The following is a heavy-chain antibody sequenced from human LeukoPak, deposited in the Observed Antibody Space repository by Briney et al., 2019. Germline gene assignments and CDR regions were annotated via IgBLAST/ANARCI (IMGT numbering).Heavy chain of an antibody. D-gene: IGHD3-10*01. J-gene: IGHJ6*03. CDR3: ARAVGSGSFQTYYYYMDV. Sequence: SETLSLTCPVTGGSISSYYWSWIRQPAGKGLEWIGRIYTSGSTNYNPSLKSRVTMSVDTSKNQFSLKLSSVTAADTAVYYCARAVGSGSFQTYYYYMDVWGKGTTVTISS. CDR1: GGSISSYY. V-gene: IGHV4-4*07. CDR2: IYTSGST.